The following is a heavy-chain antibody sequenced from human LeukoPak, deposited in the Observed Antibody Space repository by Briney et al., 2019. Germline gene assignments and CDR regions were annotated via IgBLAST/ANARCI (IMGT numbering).Heavy chain of an antibody. V-gene: IGHV1-69*05. Sequence: SVKVSCKASGGTFSSYAISWVRQAPGQGLEWMGGIIPIFGTANYAQKFQGRVTITTDESTSTAYMELSSLRSEDTAVYYCARDADIVVVPAALNNWFDPWGQGTLVTVSS. CDR3: ARDADIVVVPAALNNWFDP. J-gene: IGHJ5*02. D-gene: IGHD2-2*01. CDR1: GGTFSSYA. CDR2: IIPIFGTA.